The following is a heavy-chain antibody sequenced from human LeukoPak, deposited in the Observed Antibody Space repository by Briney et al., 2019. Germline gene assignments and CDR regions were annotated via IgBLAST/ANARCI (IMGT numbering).Heavy chain of an antibody. J-gene: IGHJ4*02. V-gene: IGHV1-69*04. CDR3: ARSFTAMVFDY. Sequence: SVKVSCKASGGTFSSYAISWVRQAPGQGLEWMGRIIPILGIANYAQKFQGRVTITADKSTSTAYTELSSLRSEDTAVYYCARSFTAMVFDYWGQGTLVTVSS. D-gene: IGHD5-18*01. CDR1: GGTFSSYA. CDR2: IIPILGIA.